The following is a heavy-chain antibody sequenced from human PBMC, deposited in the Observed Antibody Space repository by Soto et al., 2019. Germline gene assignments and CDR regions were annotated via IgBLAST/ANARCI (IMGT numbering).Heavy chain of an antibody. Sequence: PGGSLRLSCAASGFTVSSNDMSWVRQAPGKGLEWVSVIYSGGSTYYADSVKGRFTISRDNSKNTLYLQMNSLRAEDTAVYYCARAGGNLYYYYYGMDVWGQGTTVTVSS. J-gene: IGHJ6*02. CDR2: IYSGGST. CDR3: ARAGGNLYYYYYGMDV. CDR1: GFTVSSND. V-gene: IGHV3-53*01. D-gene: IGHD3-16*01.